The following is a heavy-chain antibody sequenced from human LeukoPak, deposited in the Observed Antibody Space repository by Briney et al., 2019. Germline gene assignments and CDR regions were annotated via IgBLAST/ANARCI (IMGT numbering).Heavy chain of an antibody. CDR1: GGTFSSYA. D-gene: IGHD1-1*01. CDR2: IIPIFGTA. Sequence: ASVKVSCKASGGTFSSYAISWVRQAPGQGLEWMGGIIPIFGTANYAQKFQGRVTITADKSTSTAYMELSSLRSEDTAVYYCARVGLEPRSFDHWGQGTLVTVSS. J-gene: IGHJ4*02. CDR3: ARVGLEPRSFDH. V-gene: IGHV1-69*06.